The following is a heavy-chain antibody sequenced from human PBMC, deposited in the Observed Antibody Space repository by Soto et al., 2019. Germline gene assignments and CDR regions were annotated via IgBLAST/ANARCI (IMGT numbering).Heavy chain of an antibody. Sequence: PGGSLRLSCAASGFTFDDYAMHWVCQARGKGLEWFSLISWDGGSTYYADSVKCLFTISRDNSKNSLYLQMNSLGAEATVLYYCAKDIGSYCGGDCSAYDYYGMDVWGQGTTVTVSS. CDR3: AKDIGSYCGGDCSAYDYYGMDV. CDR1: GFTFDDYA. V-gene: IGHV3-43D*04. D-gene: IGHD2-21*02. J-gene: IGHJ6*02. CDR2: ISWDGGST.